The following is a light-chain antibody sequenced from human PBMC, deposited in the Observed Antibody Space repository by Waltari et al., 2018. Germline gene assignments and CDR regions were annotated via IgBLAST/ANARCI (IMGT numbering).Light chain of an antibody. CDR3: VLYMGGAVL. V-gene: IGLV8-61*01. CDR1: SGPVSPNYY. Sequence: QTVVTQEPSFSVSPGGTVPLTCGLSSGPVSPNYYTSWYQQTPGQAPRPLIYSTDTRSSGVPDRFSGSILGNKAVLTITGAQAHDEADYHCVLYMGGAVLFGGGTKLTVL. CDR2: STD. J-gene: IGLJ3*02.